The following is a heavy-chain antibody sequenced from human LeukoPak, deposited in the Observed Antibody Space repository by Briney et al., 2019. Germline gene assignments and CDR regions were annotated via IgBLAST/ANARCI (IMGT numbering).Heavy chain of an antibody. CDR2: ISYDGSNK. J-gene: IGHJ4*02. V-gene: IGHV3-30-3*01. Sequence: GRSLRLSCAASGFTFSSYAMHWVRQDPGKGLEWVAVISYDGSNKYYADSVKGRFTISRDNSKNTLYLQMNSLRAEDTAVYYCARDSRDYWGQGTLVTVSS. CDR1: GFTFSSYA. CDR3: ARDSRDY.